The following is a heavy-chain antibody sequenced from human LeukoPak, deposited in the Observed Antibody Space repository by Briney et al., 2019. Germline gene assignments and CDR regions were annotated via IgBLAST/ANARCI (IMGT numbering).Heavy chain of an antibody. D-gene: IGHD5-12*01. J-gene: IGHJ3*02. CDR2: IYTSGST. Sequence: SETLSLTCTVSGGSISSYYWSWVRQPAGKGLEWIGRIYTSGSTNYNPSLKSRVTMSVDTSKNQFSLKLSSVTAADTAVYYCARGGWQKDAFDIWGQGTMVTVSS. CDR3: ARGGWQKDAFDI. V-gene: IGHV4-4*07. CDR1: GGSISSYY.